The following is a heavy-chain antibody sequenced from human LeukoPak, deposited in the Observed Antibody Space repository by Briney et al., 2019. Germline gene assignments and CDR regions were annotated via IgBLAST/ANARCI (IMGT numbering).Heavy chain of an antibody. J-gene: IGHJ6*02. CDR2: ISAYNGNT. CDR1: GYTFTSYG. D-gene: IGHD6-13*01. Sequence: ASVKVSCKASGYTFTSYGISWVRQAPGQGLEWMGWISAYNGNTNYAQKLQGRVTMTTDTSTSTAYMELRSLRSDDTAVYYCARGWYSSSWYFYYYGMDVWGQGTTVTVSS. CDR3: ARGWYSSSWYFYYYGMDV. V-gene: IGHV1-18*01.